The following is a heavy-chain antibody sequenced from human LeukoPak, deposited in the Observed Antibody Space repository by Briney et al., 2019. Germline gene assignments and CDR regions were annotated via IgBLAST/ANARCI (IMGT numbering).Heavy chain of an antibody. Sequence: GGSLRLSCAASGFTFSSYGMHWVRQAPGKGLEWVAFIRYDGSNKYYADSVKGRFTISRDNSKNTLYLQMNSLRAEDTAVYYCAKDPAVVPAALRFDYWGQGTLVTVSS. V-gene: IGHV3-30*02. D-gene: IGHD2-2*01. CDR3: AKDPAVVPAALRFDY. CDR1: GFTFSSYG. CDR2: IRYDGSNK. J-gene: IGHJ4*02.